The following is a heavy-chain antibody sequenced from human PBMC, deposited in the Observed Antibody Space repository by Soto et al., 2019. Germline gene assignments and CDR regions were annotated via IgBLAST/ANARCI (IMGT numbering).Heavy chain of an antibody. CDR1: GFTFSDYY. D-gene: IGHD5-12*01. CDR2: ISSSGSTR. Sequence: GGSLRLSCAASGFTFSDYYMSWIRQAPGKGLEWVSYISSSGSTRYYYADSVKGRFTISRDNAKNSLYLQMNSLRAEDTAVYYCARVDSGYDLGYYFDYWGQGTLVTVSS. J-gene: IGHJ4*02. CDR3: ARVDSGYDLGYYFDY. V-gene: IGHV3-11*01.